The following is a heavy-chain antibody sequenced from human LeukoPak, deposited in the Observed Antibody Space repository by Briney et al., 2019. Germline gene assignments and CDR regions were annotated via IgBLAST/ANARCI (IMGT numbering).Heavy chain of an antibody. Sequence: GGSLRLSCAASGFTFSSYEMNWVRQAPGKGLEWVSSISSSSSYIYYADSVKGRFTIFKDNAKNSLYLQMNTLRAEDTAVYYCARALNSYGSGPYGMDVWGKGTTVTVSS. D-gene: IGHD3-10*01. V-gene: IGHV3-21*01. CDR3: ARALNSYGSGPYGMDV. CDR2: ISSSSSYI. CDR1: GFTFSSYE. J-gene: IGHJ6*04.